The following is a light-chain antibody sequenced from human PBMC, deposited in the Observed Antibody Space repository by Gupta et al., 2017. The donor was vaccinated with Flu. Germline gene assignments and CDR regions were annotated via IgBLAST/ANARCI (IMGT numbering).Light chain of an antibody. J-gene: IGKJ4*01. CDR2: AAS. CDR1: QGISSY. V-gene: IGKV1-9*01. CDR3: QQLTSSPRT. Sequence: PSFLSVSVGDRVTITCRASQGISSYLACYQQKPGKAPKLLIYAASTLQSGVPSRFSGSGSGTEFTLTISSLQPDDFASYYCQQLTSSPRTFGGGTKVEIK.